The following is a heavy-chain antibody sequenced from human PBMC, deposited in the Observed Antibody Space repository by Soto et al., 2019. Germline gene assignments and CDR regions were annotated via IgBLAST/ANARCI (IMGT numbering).Heavy chain of an antibody. J-gene: IGHJ6*02. D-gene: IGHD3-9*01. CDR2: IYYSGST. V-gene: IGHV4-61*08. CDR1: GGSVRSGDYY. Sequence: PSETLSLTCTVSGGSVRSGDYYWSWIRQPPGKGLEWIGHIYYSGSTSFNPSLKSRVTISVDTSKDRFSLNVNSVAAADTAVYYCARHVGSGDVLTGYPRYNYYGMDVWGQGTTVTVSS. CDR3: ARHVGSGDVLTGYPRYNYYGMDV.